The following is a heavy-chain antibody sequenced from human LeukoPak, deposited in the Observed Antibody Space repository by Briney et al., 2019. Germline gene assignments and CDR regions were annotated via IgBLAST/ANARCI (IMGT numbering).Heavy chain of an antibody. D-gene: IGHD2-15*01. V-gene: IGHV3-7*01. Sequence: GGSLRLSCAASGFTFSSYWMNWVRQAPGKGLEWVANIKQDGSEKYYVDSVKGRFTISRDNAKNSLYLQMNSLRAEDTAVYYCARGRDIVGHYYYYYMDVWGKGTTVTVSS. CDR1: GFTFSSYW. J-gene: IGHJ6*03. CDR3: ARGRDIVGHYYYYYMDV. CDR2: IKQDGSEK.